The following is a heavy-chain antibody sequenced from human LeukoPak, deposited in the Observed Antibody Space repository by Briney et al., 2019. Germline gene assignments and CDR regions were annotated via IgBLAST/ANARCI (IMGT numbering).Heavy chain of an antibody. CDR1: GFTFTSYG. J-gene: IGHJ4*02. V-gene: IGHV1-18*01. CDR2: INANNGNT. D-gene: IGHD6-13*01. CDR3: ARGPIAAAGDY. Sequence: ASVKVSCKASGFTFTSYGITWVRQAPGQGLEWMGWINANNGNTNYAQNLQGRVTMTRDTSTSAAYMDLRSLRSDDTAVYYCARGPIAAAGDYWGQGTLVTVSS.